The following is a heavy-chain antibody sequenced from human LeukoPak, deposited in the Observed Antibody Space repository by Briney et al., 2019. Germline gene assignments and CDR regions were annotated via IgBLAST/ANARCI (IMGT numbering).Heavy chain of an antibody. Sequence: ETLSLTCTVSGDSVTSGGYFWTWIRQHPGKGLEWVSAISGSGGSTYYADSVKGRFTISRDNSKNTLYLQINSLRTDDTAVFYCARGGLGSAFDNWGQGTLVTVSS. CDR3: ARGGLGSAFDN. V-gene: IGHV3-23*01. J-gene: IGHJ4*02. CDR2: ISGSGGST. CDR1: GDSVTSGGYF. D-gene: IGHD6-19*01.